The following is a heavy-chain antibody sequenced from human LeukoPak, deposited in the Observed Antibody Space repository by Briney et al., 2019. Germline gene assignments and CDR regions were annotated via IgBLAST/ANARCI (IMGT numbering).Heavy chain of an antibody. D-gene: IGHD6-6*01. CDR1: GGSISSYY. CDR2: IYYSGST. CDR3: AREESSSSRFDY. J-gene: IGHJ4*02. Sequence: PSETLSLTCTVSGGSISSYYWSWIRQPPGKGLEWIGYIYYSGSTNYNPSLKSRVTISVDTSKNQFSLKLSSVTAADTAVYYCAREESSSSRFDYWGQGTLVTVSS. V-gene: IGHV4-59*01.